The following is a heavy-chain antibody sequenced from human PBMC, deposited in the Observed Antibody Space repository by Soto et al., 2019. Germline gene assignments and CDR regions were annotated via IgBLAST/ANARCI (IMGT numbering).Heavy chain of an antibody. V-gene: IGHV3-30*03. CDR2: ISSDGSDK. CDR1: GFTFSTYG. CDR3: ARDQGYSSSGYDY. J-gene: IGHJ4*02. Sequence: GGSLRLSCAASGFTFSTYGMHWVRQAPGKGLEWVAIISSDGSDKYYADSVKGRFTISRDNSMNTLYLQMNSLRAEDTAVYYCARDQGYSSSGYDYWGRGTLVTVSS. D-gene: IGHD6-13*01.